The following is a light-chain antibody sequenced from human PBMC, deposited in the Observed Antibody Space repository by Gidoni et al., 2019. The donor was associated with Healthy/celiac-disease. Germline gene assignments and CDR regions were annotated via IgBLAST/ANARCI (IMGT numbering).Light chain of an antibody. J-gene: IGKJ2*04. CDR3: QQYNSYPMCS. Sequence: DIQMTQSPSTPSASVGDRVTITCRASQSISSWLAWYQQKPGKAPKLLIYKASSLESGVPSRFSGSGSGTEFTLTISSLQPDDFATYYCQQYNSYPMCSFGQGTKLEIK. CDR2: KAS. CDR1: QSISSW. V-gene: IGKV1-5*03.